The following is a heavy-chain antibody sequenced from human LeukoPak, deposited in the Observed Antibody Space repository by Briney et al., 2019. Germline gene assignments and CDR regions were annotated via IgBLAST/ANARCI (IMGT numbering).Heavy chain of an antibody. D-gene: IGHD2-8*02. Sequence: GGSLRLSCAASGFTFSSYWMSWVRQAPGKGLEWVATIRQDGSQKYYVDSVKGRFTISRDNAKNSLYLQMNSLRAEDTAVYYCARVLVDAFDIWGQGTMVTVSS. CDR3: ARVLVDAFDI. CDR2: IRQDGSQK. V-gene: IGHV3-7*01. J-gene: IGHJ3*02. CDR1: GFTFSSYW.